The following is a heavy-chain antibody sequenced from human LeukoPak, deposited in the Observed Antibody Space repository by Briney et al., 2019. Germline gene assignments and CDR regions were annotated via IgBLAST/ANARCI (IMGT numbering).Heavy chain of an antibody. CDR2: ISAYNGNT. CDR1: GYTFTSYG. CDR3: AREPQLLWFGEFDY. J-gene: IGHJ4*02. V-gene: IGHV1-18*01. D-gene: IGHD3-10*01. Sequence: APVKVSCKASGYTFTSYGISWVRQAPGQGLEWMGWISAYNGNTNYAQKLQGRVTMTTDTSTSTAYMELRSLRSDDTAVYYCAREPQLLWFGEFDYWGQGTLVTVSS.